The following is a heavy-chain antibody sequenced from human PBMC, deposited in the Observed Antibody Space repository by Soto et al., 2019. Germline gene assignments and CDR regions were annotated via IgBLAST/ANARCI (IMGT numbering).Heavy chain of an antibody. J-gene: IGHJ6*02. CDR1: GFTFSKYW. D-gene: IGHD2-2*01. V-gene: IGHV3-7*01. CDR2: IKEDGGED. Sequence: PGGSLRLSCAASGFTFSKYWMTWVRQAPGKGLEWVANIKEDGGEDYYADSVKGRFTISRDNAKTSLFLQLSSLGAEYTAKYYCAREGQSSYCSSTTCYFFGLDVWGQGTTVTVSS. CDR3: AREGQSSYCSSTTCYFFGLDV.